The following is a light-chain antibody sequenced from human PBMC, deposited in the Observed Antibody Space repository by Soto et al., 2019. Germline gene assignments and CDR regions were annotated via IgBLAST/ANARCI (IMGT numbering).Light chain of an antibody. CDR2: DAS. J-gene: IGKJ1*01. CDR3: QHYNSYSEA. Sequence: EIVLTQSPGTLSLSPGERATLSCRASQSVSSSSLAWYQQKRGQAPRLLIHDASSRATGIPDRFSGSGSGTDFTLTISRLEPEDFAVYYCQHYNSYSEAFGQGTKVELK. CDR1: QSVSSSS. V-gene: IGKV3-20*01.